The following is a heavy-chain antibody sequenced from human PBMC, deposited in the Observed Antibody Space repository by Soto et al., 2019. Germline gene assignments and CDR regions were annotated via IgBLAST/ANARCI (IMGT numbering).Heavy chain of an antibody. J-gene: IGHJ4*02. V-gene: IGHV3-23*01. D-gene: IGHD5-18*01. CDR2: ISGSGGST. CDR3: ARAGYSYGFWYDY. CDR1: GFPFSSYA. Sequence: GGSLRLSCAASGFPFSSYAMSWVRQAPGKGLEWVSAISGSGGSTYYADSVKGRFTISRDNSKNTLYLQMSSLRAEDTAVYYCARAGYSYGFWYDYWGQGTLVT.